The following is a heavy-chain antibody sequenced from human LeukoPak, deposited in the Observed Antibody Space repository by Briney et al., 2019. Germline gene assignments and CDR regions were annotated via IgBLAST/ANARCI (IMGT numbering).Heavy chain of an antibody. Sequence: SETLSLTCSVSGASISSYYWSWIRQPPGKGLEWIGEINHSGSTNYNPSLKSRVTVSVDTSKNQFSLKLSSVTAADTAVYYCARRGDYCSSTSCPLDYWGQGTLVTVSS. J-gene: IGHJ4*02. V-gene: IGHV4-34*01. CDR2: INHSGST. D-gene: IGHD2-2*01. CDR3: ARRGDYCSSTSCPLDY. CDR1: GASISSYY.